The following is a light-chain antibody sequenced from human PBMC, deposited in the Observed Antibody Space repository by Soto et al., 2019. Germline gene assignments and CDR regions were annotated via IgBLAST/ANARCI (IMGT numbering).Light chain of an antibody. V-gene: IGKV1-39*01. J-gene: IGKJ5*01. Sequence: DIQMTQSPSSLSASVGDRVTITCRASQSVTTYLNWYQHKPGKAPQLLIYGASRLQSGVPSRFSASGSATDFALTITSLQHEDFATYYCHQSYSNPPTFGQGTRLEIK. CDR1: QSVTTY. CDR3: HQSYSNPPT. CDR2: GAS.